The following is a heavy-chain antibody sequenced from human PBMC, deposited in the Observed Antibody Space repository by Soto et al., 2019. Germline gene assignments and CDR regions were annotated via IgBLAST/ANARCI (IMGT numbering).Heavy chain of an antibody. Sequence: ASVKVSCKASGYTFTSYDISWVRQATGQGLEWMGWMNPNSGNTGYAQKLQGRVTMTRNTSISTAYMELCSLRSEVTAVYYCARGLFYSGDTDGFDIWGQRTMVTVSS. CDR3: ARGLFYSGDTDGFDI. V-gene: IGHV1-8*01. J-gene: IGHJ3*02. D-gene: IGHD1-26*01. CDR2: MNPNSGNT. CDR1: GYTFTSYD.